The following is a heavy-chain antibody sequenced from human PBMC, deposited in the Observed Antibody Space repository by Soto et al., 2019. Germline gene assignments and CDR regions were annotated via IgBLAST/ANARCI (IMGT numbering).Heavy chain of an antibody. J-gene: IGHJ6*02. CDR3: ARDGQSLAPYALDV. D-gene: IGHD6-19*01. CDR1: GFTFSGHA. Sequence: QVQVVESGGGVVQPGRSLRLSCTVSGFTFSGHAMHWVRQAPGKGLEWVAQIWYDGSNKYYADSVKGRFTISRDNSKNILYVQMDSLRVDATAVYYCARDGQSLAPYALDVWGQGTSVPVSS. V-gene: IGHV3-33*01. CDR2: IWYDGSNK.